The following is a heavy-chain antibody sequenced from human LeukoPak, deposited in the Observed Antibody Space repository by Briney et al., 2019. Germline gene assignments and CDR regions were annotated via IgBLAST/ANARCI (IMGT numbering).Heavy chain of an antibody. CDR2: IFYSGST. CDR3: ARGLYYYDSSGYYYGAGLDY. CDR1: SGSISTSNYY. V-gene: IGHV4-39*07. D-gene: IGHD3-22*01. J-gene: IGHJ4*02. Sequence: SETLSLTCTVSSGSISTSNYYWGWVRQPPGKALEWIGNIFYSGSTYYSPSLKSRVTISLDTSRNQFSLKLSSVTAADTAVYYCARGLYYYDSSGYYYGAGLDYWGQGTLVTVSS.